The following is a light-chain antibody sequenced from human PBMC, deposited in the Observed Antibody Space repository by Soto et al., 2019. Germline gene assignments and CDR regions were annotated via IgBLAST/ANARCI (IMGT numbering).Light chain of an antibody. J-gene: IGKJ4*01. CDR1: EGIRDS. CDR2: GAS. Sequence: DIQMTPSPSAMSASLGDTVTTTCQASEGIRDSVAWFQQRQGNGPKRVIYGASILQSVAPSRFGGIASGAAFTLTIGSLQPEDFATYCLLQYNSYPFSFGGGTKVDI. V-gene: IGKV1-17*03. CDR3: LQYNSYPFS.